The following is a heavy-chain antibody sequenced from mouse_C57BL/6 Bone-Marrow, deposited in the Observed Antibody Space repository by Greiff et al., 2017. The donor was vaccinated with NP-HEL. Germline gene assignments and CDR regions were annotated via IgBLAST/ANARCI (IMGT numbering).Heavy chain of an antibody. V-gene: IGHV1-81*01. J-gene: IGHJ1*03. CDR1: GYTFTSYG. CDR3: AREDGYWYFDV. Sequence: QVQLKQSGAELARPGASVKLSCKASGYTFTSYGISWVKQRTGQGLEWIGEIYPRSGNTYYNEKFKGKATLTADKSSSTAYMELRSLTSEDSAVYFCAREDGYWYFDVWGTGTTVTVSS. D-gene: IGHD2-3*01. CDR2: IYPRSGNT.